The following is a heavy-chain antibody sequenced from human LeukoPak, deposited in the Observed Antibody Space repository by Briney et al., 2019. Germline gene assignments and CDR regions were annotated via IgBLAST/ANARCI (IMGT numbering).Heavy chain of an antibody. V-gene: IGHV3-48*04. D-gene: IGHD6-19*01. CDR3: ARGRERWLVYDFDY. CDR2: ISSSSSTI. CDR1: GFTFSSYS. Sequence: GGSLRLSCAASGFTFSSYSMNWVRQAPGKGLEWVSYISSSSSTIYYADSVKGRFTISRDNAKNSLYLQMNSLRAEDTAVYYCARGRERWLVYDFDYWGQGTLVTVSS. J-gene: IGHJ4*02.